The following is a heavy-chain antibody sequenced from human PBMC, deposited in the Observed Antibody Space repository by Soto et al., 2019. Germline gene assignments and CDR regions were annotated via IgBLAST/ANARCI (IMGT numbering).Heavy chain of an antibody. CDR3: ARDSRLEGAAACRYYYYGMDV. D-gene: IGHD6-13*01. V-gene: IGHV1-18*04. CDR1: GYTFTSYG. Sequence: ASVKVSCKASGYTFTSYGISWVRQAPGQGLEWMGWISAYNGNTNYAQKLQGRVTMTTDTSTSTAYMELRSLRSDDTAVYYCARDSRLEGAAACRYYYYGMDVWGQGTTVTVSS. J-gene: IGHJ6*02. CDR2: ISAYNGNT.